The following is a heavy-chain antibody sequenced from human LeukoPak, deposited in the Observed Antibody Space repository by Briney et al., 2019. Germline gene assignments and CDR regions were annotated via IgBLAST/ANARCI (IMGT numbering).Heavy chain of an antibody. CDR1: GFSFSTFW. CDR3: ATSAGGHPFYFDY. CDR2: IKQDGSQK. J-gene: IGHJ4*02. V-gene: IGHV3-7*05. D-gene: IGHD6-13*01. Sequence: GGSLRLSCAASGFSFSTFWMTWIRLAPGRGLEWVANIKQDGSQKIYVDSVKGRFIISRDNAKNSLYLEVSSLRGEDTAVYYCATSAGGHPFYFDYWGQGTPVTVSP.